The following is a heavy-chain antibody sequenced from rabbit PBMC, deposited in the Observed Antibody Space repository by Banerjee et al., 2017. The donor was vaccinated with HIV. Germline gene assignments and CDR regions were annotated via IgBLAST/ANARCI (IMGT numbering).Heavy chain of an antibody. V-gene: IGHV1S45*01. J-gene: IGHJ3*01. CDR1: GVSLNDKDV. Sequence: EQLEESGGGLVKPEGSLTLTCKASGVSLNDKDVMCWVRQAPGKGLEWIACSNIVTGKSVYARWAKGRFTISKTSSTTVTLQMTSLTAADTATYFCARDSDRYDDYGDCLDLWGQGTLVTVS. CDR2: SNIVTGKS. CDR3: ARDSDRYDDYGDCLDL. D-gene: IGHD2-1*01.